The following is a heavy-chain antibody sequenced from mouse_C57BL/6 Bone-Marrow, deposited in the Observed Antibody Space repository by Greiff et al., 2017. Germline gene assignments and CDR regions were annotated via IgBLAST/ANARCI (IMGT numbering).Heavy chain of an antibody. CDR1: GFTFSNYW. J-gene: IGHJ3*01. V-gene: IGHV6-3*01. D-gene: IGHD1-1*02. CDR2: IRLKSDNYAT. Sequence: EVKVVESGGGLVQPGGSMKLSCVASGFTFSNYWMNWVRQSPEKGLEWVAQIRLKSDNYATHYAESVKGRFTISRDDSRSSIYLQMNNLKAEDTGIYYSTEGGTWFAYWGQGTLVTVSA. CDR3: TEGGTWFAY.